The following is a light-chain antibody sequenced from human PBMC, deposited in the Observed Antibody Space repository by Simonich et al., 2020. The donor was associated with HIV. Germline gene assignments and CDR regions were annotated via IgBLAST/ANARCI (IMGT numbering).Light chain of an antibody. J-gene: IGLJ3*02. CDR1: SGDFGSYNL. CDR3: SSYTSSSTWV. CDR2: DVS. Sequence: QSALTQPASVSGSPGHSITISCTGTSGDFGSYNLVSWYQQHPGKAPKLMIYDVSKPPSGVSMRFSGSKSGNTASLTISGLQAEDEADYYCSSYTSSSTWVFGGGTKLTVL. V-gene: IGLV2-14*02.